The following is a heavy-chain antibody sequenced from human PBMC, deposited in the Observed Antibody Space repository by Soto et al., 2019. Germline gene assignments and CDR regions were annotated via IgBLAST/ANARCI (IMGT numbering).Heavy chain of an antibody. Sequence: EVQLLESGGGLVQPGGSLRLSCVASGFIFGSYDMSWVRQAPGKGLEWVSAVRVSDSRTFYADSVRGRFTISRDNSKKTLDLQMNSLRAEDAAVCSCAQFHGLGTSCPWFDPWRQGPRITVSS. CDR3: AQFHGLGTSCPWFDP. CDR1: GFIFGSYD. V-gene: IGHV3-23*01. CDR2: VRVSDSRT. D-gene: IGHD7-27*01. J-gene: IGHJ5*02.